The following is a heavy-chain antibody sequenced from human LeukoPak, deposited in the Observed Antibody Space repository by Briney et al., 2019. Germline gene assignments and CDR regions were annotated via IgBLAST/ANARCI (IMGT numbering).Heavy chain of an antibody. V-gene: IGHV3-74*01. D-gene: IGHD4-23*01. Sequence: GGSLRLSCVASGFTFSSYWMNWVRQAPGKGLVWVSRIASDGSSTTYADSVKGRFSISRDNAKNTLYLQMNSLRVEDTAVYYCARGRPHGNDYWGQGTLVTVSS. CDR1: GFTFSSYW. CDR3: ARGRPHGNDY. J-gene: IGHJ4*02. CDR2: IASDGSST.